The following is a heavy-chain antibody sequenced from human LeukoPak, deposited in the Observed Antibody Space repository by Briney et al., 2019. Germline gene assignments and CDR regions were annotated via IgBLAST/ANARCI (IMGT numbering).Heavy chain of an antibody. D-gene: IGHD3-22*01. CDR3: ARDTRSYDNSGYYSFDF. CDR2: IYHSGST. J-gene: IGHJ4*02. CDR1: GASIRSYY. Sequence: PSETLSLTCTVSGASIRSYYWNWIRQSSGKGLEWIGFIYHSGSTNYNPSLRSRVTISVDTSKRQFSLNLRSVTAADMAVYYCARDTRSYDNSGYYSFDFWGPGTLVTVSS. V-gene: IGHV4-59*01.